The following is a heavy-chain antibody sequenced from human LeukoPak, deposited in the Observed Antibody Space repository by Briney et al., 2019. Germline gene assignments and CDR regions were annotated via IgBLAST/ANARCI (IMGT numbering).Heavy chain of an antibody. CDR2: ISSSSSYI. D-gene: IGHD3-10*01. J-gene: IGHJ4*02. V-gene: IGHV3-21*01. CDR3: ARDEGFGLLWFGELAPPNIDY. Sequence: GGSLRLSCAASGFTFSSYSMNWVRQAPGKGLEWVSSISSSSSYIYYADSVKGRFTISRDNAKNSLYLQMNSLRAEDTAVYYCARDEGFGLLWFGELAPPNIDYGGQGTLVTVSS. CDR1: GFTFSSYS.